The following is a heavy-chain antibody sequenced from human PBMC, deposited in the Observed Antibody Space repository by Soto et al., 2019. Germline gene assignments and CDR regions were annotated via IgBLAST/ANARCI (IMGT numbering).Heavy chain of an antibody. Sequence: EVQLLESGGGLVQPGGSLRLSCAASGFTFNSYAMSWVRQAPGKGLEWVSGFSGGGDNTYYADSVKGRFTISRNNSNITVFLQMNTLRAEDTAIYYCAKHWDNGPHHYGMDVWGQGTTVTVSS. V-gene: IGHV3-23*01. CDR2: FSGGGDNT. CDR1: GFTFNSYA. CDR3: AKHWDNGPHHYGMDV. J-gene: IGHJ6*02. D-gene: IGHD1-26*01.